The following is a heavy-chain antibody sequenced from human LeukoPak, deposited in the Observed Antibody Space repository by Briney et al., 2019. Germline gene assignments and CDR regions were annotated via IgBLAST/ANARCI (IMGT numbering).Heavy chain of an antibody. CDR1: VYTFTNYG. CDR2: ISAYNGNT. Sequence: ASVTVSCTTSVYTFTNYGISWVRQAPGLGLEWMGWISAYNGNTNYAQKVQGRVTMTTDTSTSTAYMELRSLRFDDTAVYYCARDQSVRLLQTSSTYFKHVFAIWGQGSMVTVSS. CDR3: ARDQSVRLLQTSSTYFKHVFAI. D-gene: IGHD6-13*01. J-gene: IGHJ3*02. V-gene: IGHV1-18*01.